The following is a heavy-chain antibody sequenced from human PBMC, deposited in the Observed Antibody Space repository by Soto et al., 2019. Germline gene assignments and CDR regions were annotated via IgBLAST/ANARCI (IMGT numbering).Heavy chain of an antibody. D-gene: IGHD2-2*01. V-gene: IGHV3-30*18. CDR2: IAYDGSNK. J-gene: IGHJ5*02. Sequence: QVQLVESGGGVVQPGRSLRLSCVASGFTFSSYGMHWDRQAPGKGLEWVAVIAYDGSNKYYADSVKGRFTISRDNSKNTLYLQMNSLRAEDTAVYYCAKDNCVSTSCYRLYNWFDPWGQGTLVTVSS. CDR3: AKDNCVSTSCYRLYNWFDP. CDR1: GFTFSSYG.